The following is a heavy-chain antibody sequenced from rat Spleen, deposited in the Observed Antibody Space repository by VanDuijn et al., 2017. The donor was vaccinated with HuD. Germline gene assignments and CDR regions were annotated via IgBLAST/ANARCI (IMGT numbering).Heavy chain of an antibody. CDR3: ARSHYGYTDYFDY. CDR2: ISYDGGST. CDR1: GFTFSDYG. Sequence: EVQLVESGGGLVQPGRSMTLSCAASGFTFSDYGMAWVLQAPTKGLEGVASISYDGGSTYYRDSVKGRVTISRDNAKSTLSLQMDSMRSDDTATYYCARSHYGYTDYFDYWGQGVMVTVSS. J-gene: IGHJ2*01. D-gene: IGHD1-9*01. V-gene: IGHV5-25*01.